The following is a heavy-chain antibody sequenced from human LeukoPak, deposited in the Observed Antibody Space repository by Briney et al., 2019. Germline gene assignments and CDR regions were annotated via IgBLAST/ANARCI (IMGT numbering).Heavy chain of an antibody. CDR1: GGSISSGSYY. J-gene: IGHJ6*03. Sequence: PSQTLSLTCTVSGGSISSGSYYWSSIRQPAGKGLEWIGRFYTSGNTNYNPSPKSRVTISVDRSNNQFSLKLSSVPAADTAVYYCARAGGIFRGIYSSAKNYYIDVWGKGTTVTVSS. D-gene: IGHD3-10*01. V-gene: IGHV4-61*02. CDR3: ARAGGIFRGIYSSAKNYYIDV. CDR2: FYTSGNT.